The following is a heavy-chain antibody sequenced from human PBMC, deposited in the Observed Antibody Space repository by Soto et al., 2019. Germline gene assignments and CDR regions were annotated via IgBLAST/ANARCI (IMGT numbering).Heavy chain of an antibody. CDR3: ARRFNYGSGSYRARLNWFDP. CDR1: GGSISSSSYY. Sequence: SDTLSLTCTVSGGSISSSSYYWGWIRQPPGKGLEWIGSIYYSGSTYYNPSLKSRVTISVDKSKNQFSLKLSSVTAADTAVYYCARRFNYGSGSYRARLNWFDPWGQGTLVTVSS. J-gene: IGHJ5*02. V-gene: IGHV4-39*07. D-gene: IGHD3-10*01. CDR2: IYYSGST.